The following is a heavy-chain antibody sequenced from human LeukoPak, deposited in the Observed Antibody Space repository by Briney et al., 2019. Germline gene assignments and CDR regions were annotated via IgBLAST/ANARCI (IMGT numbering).Heavy chain of an antibody. CDR1: GFTFSNAW. CDR3: TTGYEVCSGGSCYYFDY. D-gene: IGHD2-15*01. CDR2: IKSKTDGGTT. V-gene: IGHV3-15*07. J-gene: IGHJ4*02. Sequence: GGSLRLSCAASGFTFSNAWMNWVRQAPGKGLEWVGRIKSKTDGGTTDYAAPVKGRFTISRVDSKNTLYLQMNSLKTEDTAVYYCTTGYEVCSGGSCYYFDYWGQGTLVTVSS.